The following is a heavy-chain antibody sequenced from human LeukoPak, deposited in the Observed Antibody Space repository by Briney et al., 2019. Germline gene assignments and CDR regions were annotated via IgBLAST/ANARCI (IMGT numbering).Heavy chain of an antibody. CDR1: GGSISSYY. CDR2: IYYSGST. D-gene: IGHD6-25*01. J-gene: IGHJ4*02. V-gene: IGHV4-59*08. Sequence: SETPSLTCTVSGGSISSYYWSWIRQPPGKGLEWIGYIYYSGSTNYNPSLKSRVTISVDTSKNQFSLKLSSVTAADTAVYYCARAGGNRYYFDYWGQGTLVTVSS. CDR3: ARAGGNRYYFDY.